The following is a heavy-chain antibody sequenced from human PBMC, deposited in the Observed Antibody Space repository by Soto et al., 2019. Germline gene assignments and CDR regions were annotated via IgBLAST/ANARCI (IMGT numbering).Heavy chain of an antibody. D-gene: IGHD6-19*01. J-gene: IGHJ6*03. Sequence: GGSLRLSCAASGFTFSSYSMNWVRQAPGKGLEWVSYISSSSSTIYYADSVKGRFTISRDNAKNSLYLQMNSLRAEDTAVYYCARDGGMDSSGWYYRFPVLWYMDVWGKGTTVTVSS. CDR1: GFTFSSYS. CDR2: ISSSSSTI. V-gene: IGHV3-48*01. CDR3: ARDGGMDSSGWYYRFPVLWYMDV.